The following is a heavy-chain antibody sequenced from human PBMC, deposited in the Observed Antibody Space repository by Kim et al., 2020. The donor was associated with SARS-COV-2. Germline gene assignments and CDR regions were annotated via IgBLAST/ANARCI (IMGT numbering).Heavy chain of an antibody. Sequence: GGSLRLSCAASGFTFDDYAMHWVRQAPGKGLEWVSGISWNSGSIGYADSVKGRFTISRDNAKNSLYLQMNSLRAEDTALYYCAKDRALYYDSSGPRGPFDYWGQGNLVTVSS. J-gene: IGHJ4*02. CDR2: ISWNSGSI. CDR1: GFTFDDYA. CDR3: AKDRALYYDSSGPRGPFDY. D-gene: IGHD3-22*01. V-gene: IGHV3-9*01.